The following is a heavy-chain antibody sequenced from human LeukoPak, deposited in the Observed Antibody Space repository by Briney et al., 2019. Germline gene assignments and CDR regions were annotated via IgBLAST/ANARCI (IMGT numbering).Heavy chain of an antibody. V-gene: IGHV4-39*01. Sequence: SETLSLTCSVPGGSINSNSHHWDWIRQAPGRGLEWIGNIYYSGTASYNPSLKSRVTISVDTSKNQFSLRLSSVTAADTAVYYCARRGDILTDYAFDYWGQGTLVTVSS. D-gene: IGHD3-9*01. CDR1: GGSINSNSHH. CDR3: ARRGDILTDYAFDY. J-gene: IGHJ4*02. CDR2: IYYSGTA.